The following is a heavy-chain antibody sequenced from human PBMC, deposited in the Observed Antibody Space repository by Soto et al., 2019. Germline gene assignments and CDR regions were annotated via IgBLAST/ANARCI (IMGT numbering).Heavy chain of an antibody. Sequence: TLSLTCTVSGGSLTSYYWSWIRQPPGKGLEWIGFVYYTGIARYSPSLKSRVTISVDTSKNQFSLKLTSVTAADTAVYYCARDKITGLFDYWGQGTLVTVSS. V-gene: IGHV4-59*12. CDR3: ARDKITGLFDY. D-gene: IGHD2-8*02. CDR2: VYYTGIA. J-gene: IGHJ4*02. CDR1: GGSLTSYY.